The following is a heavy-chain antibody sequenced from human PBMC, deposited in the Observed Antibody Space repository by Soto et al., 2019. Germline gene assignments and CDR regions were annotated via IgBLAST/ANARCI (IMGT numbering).Heavy chain of an antibody. V-gene: IGHV3-15*05. CDR2: IKSRKDGATT. Sequence: EVQLVESGGGLVKPGGSLRVSCAASGFIFTNAWMAWVRQPPGKGLEWVGHIKSRKDGATTNYAAPVQGRFTISRDDSGKTLYLQMDSVRTEDTAKYYCTTDAAAVPNTAGVFDFWGQGIVVTVSS. CDR3: TTDAAAVPNTAGVFDF. D-gene: IGHD6-13*01. CDR1: GFIFTNAW. J-gene: IGHJ4*02.